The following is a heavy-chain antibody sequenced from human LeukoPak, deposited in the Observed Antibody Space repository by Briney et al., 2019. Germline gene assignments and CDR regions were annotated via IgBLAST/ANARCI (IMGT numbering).Heavy chain of an antibody. Sequence: ASVKVSCKASGYTFTGYYMHWVRQAPGQGLEWMGWINPNSGGTNYAQKFQGRVTMTRDTSISTAYMELSRLRSDDTAVYYCARGGLVAKGGFSAAKFDYWGQGTLVTLSS. J-gene: IGHJ4*02. CDR3: ARGGLVAKGGFSAAKFDY. D-gene: IGHD1-26*01. CDR1: GYTFTGYY. V-gene: IGHV1-2*02. CDR2: INPNSGGT.